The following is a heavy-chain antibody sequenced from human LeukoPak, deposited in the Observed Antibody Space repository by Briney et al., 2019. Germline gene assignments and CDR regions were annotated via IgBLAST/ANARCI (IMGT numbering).Heavy chain of an antibody. CDR1: GYTFTDYY. J-gene: IGHJ3*01. Sequence: AASVKLSCKASGYTFTDYYMHWVRQAPGQGLEWMGRFHPYNGGIIYAQKFQGRVTITRDTSVSTDYMELSSLTSDDTAMYYCAGGGGSYGDVWGQGTMVAVSS. D-gene: IGHD1-26*01. CDR3: AGGGGSYGDV. CDR2: FHPYNGGI. V-gene: IGHV1-2*06.